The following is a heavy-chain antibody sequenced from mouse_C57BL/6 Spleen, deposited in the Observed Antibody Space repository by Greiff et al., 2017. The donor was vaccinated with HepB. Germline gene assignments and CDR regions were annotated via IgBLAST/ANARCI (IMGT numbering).Heavy chain of an antibody. Sequence: QVQLQQPGAELVKPGASVKLSCKASGYTFTSYWMHWVKQRPGQGLEWIGMIHPNSGSTNYNEKFKSKATLTVDKSSSTAYMQLSSLTSEDSAVYYCARSRGYCSSDAMDYWGQGTSVTVSS. V-gene: IGHV1-64*01. CDR2: IHPNSGST. CDR1: GYTFTSYW. J-gene: IGHJ4*01. CDR3: ARSRGYCSSDAMDY. D-gene: IGHD1-1*01.